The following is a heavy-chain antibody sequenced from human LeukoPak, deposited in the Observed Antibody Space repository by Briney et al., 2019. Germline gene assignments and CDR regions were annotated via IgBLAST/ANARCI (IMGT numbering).Heavy chain of an antibody. CDR1: GYTFTSYG. CDR2: TSAYNGNT. J-gene: IGHJ6*02. D-gene: IGHD6-19*01. CDR3: ARDPPESSGWYGMDV. Sequence: EASVKVSCKASGYTFTSYGISWVRQAPGQGLEWMGWTSAYNGNTNYAQKLQGRVTMTTDTSTSTAYMELRSLRSDDTAVYYCARDPPESSGWYGMDVWGQGTTVTVSS. V-gene: IGHV1-18*01.